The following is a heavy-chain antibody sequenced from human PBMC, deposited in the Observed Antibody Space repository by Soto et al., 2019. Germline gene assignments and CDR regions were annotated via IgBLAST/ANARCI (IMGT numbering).Heavy chain of an antibody. CDR3: ARDIGSYAYGEGY. Sequence: SETLSLTCSVSGGSINSYWWSWIRQPAGKGLEWIGRVYSSGTTDYNPSLNSRATLSVETSKNQFSLKLSSVTAADTAVYYCARDIGSYAYGEGYWGQGSQVTVSS. CDR1: GGSINSYW. V-gene: IGHV4-4*07. J-gene: IGHJ4*02. D-gene: IGHD3-10*01. CDR2: VYSSGTT.